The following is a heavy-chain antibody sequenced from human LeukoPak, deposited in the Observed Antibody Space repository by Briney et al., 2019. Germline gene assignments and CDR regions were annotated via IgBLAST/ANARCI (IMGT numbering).Heavy chain of an antibody. J-gene: IGHJ5*01. V-gene: IGHV3-74*01. CDR1: GFTFSSYW. Sequence: GGPLRLSCAASGFTFSSYWMHWVRQAPGKGLVWVSRVNTDGSTTSYADSVKGRFTISRDNAKNTLYLQMNSLRAEDTALYYCASLLWFGESLPNWFDSWGQGTLVTVSS. CDR3: ASLLWFGESLPNWFDS. CDR2: VNTDGSTT. D-gene: IGHD3-10*01.